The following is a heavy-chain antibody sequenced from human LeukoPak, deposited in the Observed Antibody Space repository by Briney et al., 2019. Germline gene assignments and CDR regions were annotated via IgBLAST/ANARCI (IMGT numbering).Heavy chain of an antibody. CDR1: GFTFSSYA. D-gene: IGHD3-10*01. Sequence: GGSLRLSCAASGFTFSSYAMSWVRQAPGKGLEWVSGISGSGGNTYYADSVKGRFTISRDNAKNSLYLQMNSLRAEDTAVYYCAPSTVSHGSGFIDYWGQGSLVTVSS. CDR3: APSTVSHGSGFIDY. CDR2: ISGSGGNT. J-gene: IGHJ4*02. V-gene: IGHV3-23*01.